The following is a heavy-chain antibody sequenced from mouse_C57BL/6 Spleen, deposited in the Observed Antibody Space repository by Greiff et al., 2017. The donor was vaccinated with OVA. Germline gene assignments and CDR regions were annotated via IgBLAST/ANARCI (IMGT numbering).Heavy chain of an antibody. D-gene: IGHD1-1*01. J-gene: IGHJ3*01. CDR2: IHPNSGST. CDR3: ARDYGSSYDAWFAY. V-gene: IGHV1-64*01. CDR1: GYTFTSYW. Sequence: QVQLQQPGAELVKPGASVKLSCKASGYTFTSYWMHWVKQRPGQGLEWIGMIHPNSGSTNYNEKFKSKATLTVDKSSSTAYMQLSSLTSEDSAVYYCARDYGSSYDAWFAYWGQGTLVTVSA.